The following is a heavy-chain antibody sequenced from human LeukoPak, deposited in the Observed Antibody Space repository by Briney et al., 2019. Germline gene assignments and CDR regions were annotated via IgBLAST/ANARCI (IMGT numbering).Heavy chain of an antibody. CDR2: LYYSGST. CDR1: GGSISSGGYY. J-gene: IGHJ6*02. V-gene: IGHV4-61*08. Sequence: PSQTLSLTCTVSGGSISSGGYYWSWIRQPPGKGLEWLEYLYYSGSTNYNPSLKSRVTISVDTSKNQFSLKLSSVTAADTAVYYCARDRGIAAAGPRHYYYYGMDVWGQGTTVTVSS. D-gene: IGHD6-13*01. CDR3: ARDRGIAAAGPRHYYYYGMDV.